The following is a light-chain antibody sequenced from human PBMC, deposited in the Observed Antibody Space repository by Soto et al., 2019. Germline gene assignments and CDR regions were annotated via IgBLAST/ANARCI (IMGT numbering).Light chain of an antibody. J-gene: IGKJ3*01. V-gene: IGKV1-39*01. Sequence: DIQMTQSPSSLSASVGDRVTITCRASQNIRSFLNWYQQKPGTAPKLLIYTTSSLQSGVPSRFSGSGSGTDFTLTINSLQPEDFAFYYCQQSYSTPFTFGPGTKVDIK. CDR2: TTS. CDR1: QNIRSF. CDR3: QQSYSTPFT.